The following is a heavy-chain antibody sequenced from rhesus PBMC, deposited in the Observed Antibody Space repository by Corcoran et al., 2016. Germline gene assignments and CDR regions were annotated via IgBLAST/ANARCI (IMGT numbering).Heavy chain of an antibody. CDR1: GGSISSSD. D-gene: IGHD2-39*01. CDR2: IFGSGSST. Sequence: QLQLQESGPGLVKPSETLSVTCAVSGGSISSSDWSWIRQAPGKGLEWIGYIFGSGSSTNYNPSLKSRVTLSVDTSKNQFSLKLSSVTAADTAVYYCVRDGGVSGGRFDVWGPGVLVTVSS. V-gene: IGHV4-169*02. CDR3: VRDGGVSGGRFDV. J-gene: IGHJ5-1*01.